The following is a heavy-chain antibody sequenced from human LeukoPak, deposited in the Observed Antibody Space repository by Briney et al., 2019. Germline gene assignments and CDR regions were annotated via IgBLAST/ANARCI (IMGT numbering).Heavy chain of an antibody. V-gene: IGHV1-2*02. D-gene: IGHD3-3*01. CDR1: GYTFTGYY. CDR3: ARDFSGAGPLYFDY. CDR2: INPNSGGT. Sequence: ASVKVSCKASGYTFTGYYMHWVRQAPGQGLEWMGWINPNSGGTNFAQKFQGRVTMTRDTSITTAYMELTNLTSDDTAVYYCARDFSGAGPLYFDYWGQGTLVTVSS. J-gene: IGHJ4*02.